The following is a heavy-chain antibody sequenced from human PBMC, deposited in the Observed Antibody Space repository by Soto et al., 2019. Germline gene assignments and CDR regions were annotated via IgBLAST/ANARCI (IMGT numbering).Heavy chain of an antibody. D-gene: IGHD4-17*01. J-gene: IGHJ5*02. Sequence: QLQLQESGPGLVKPSETLSLTCTVSGGSISSSSYYWGWIRQPPGKGLEWIGSIYYSGSTNYNPSLKSRVTISVDTSKNQFSLKLSSVTAADTAVYYCARGGRTTVTRDNWFDPWGQGTLVTVSS. CDR2: IYYSGST. CDR1: GGSISSSSYY. V-gene: IGHV4-39*07. CDR3: ARGGRTTVTRDNWFDP.